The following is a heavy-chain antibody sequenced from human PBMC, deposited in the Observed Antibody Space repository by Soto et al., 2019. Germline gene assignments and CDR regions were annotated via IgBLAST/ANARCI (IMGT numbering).Heavy chain of an antibody. Sequence: GASVKVSFKASGYTFTSSYIHWVRQAPGQGLEWMGVINPGGGSTNYAQKFKGRVTMTRDTSTSTVYMELSSLTSEDTAVYYCARPTAVGATVCYCLDYWGQGTLVTVSS. CDR2: INPGGGST. J-gene: IGHJ4*01. V-gene: IGHV1-46*01. CDR1: GYTFTSSY. D-gene: IGHD1-26*01. CDR3: ARPTAVGATVCYCLDY.